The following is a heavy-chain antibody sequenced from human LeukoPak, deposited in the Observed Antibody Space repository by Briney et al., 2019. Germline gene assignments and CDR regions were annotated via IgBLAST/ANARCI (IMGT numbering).Heavy chain of an antibody. CDR2: INPSGGST. D-gene: IGHD3-3*01. CDR3: ARDYGSRSGFLSGLYYYYMDV. V-gene: IGHV1-46*01. Sequence: ASVKVSCKASGYTFTSYYIHWVRQAPGQGLEWMGIINPSGGSTSYAQKFQGRVTMTRDTSTSTVYMELSSLRSEDTAVYYCARDYGSRSGFLSGLYYYYMDVWGKGTTVTISS. J-gene: IGHJ6*03. CDR1: GYTFTSYY.